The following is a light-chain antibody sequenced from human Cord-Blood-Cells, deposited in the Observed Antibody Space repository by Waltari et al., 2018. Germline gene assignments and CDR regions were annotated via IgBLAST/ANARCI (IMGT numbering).Light chain of an antibody. CDR3: QQRSNWPLT. V-gene: IGKV3-11*01. J-gene: IGKJ4*01. Sequence: ELVLPQSQAPLSLSPGERATLSCRASQSVSSYLSWYQQKTGQAPRPLIYDGYHRATGIPARFSGRGSGTNFTLTISSLEPEDFAVYYFQQRSNWPLTFGGGTKVEIK. CDR1: QSVSSY. CDR2: DGY.